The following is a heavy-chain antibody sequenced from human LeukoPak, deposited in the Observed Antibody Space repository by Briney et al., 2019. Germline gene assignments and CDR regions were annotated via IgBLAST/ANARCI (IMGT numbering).Heavy chain of an antibody. D-gene: IGHD3-10*01. CDR3: AKMLWFGELLFGDPSLFDP. V-gene: IGHV3-23*01. Sequence: GGSLRLSCAASGFTFSSYWMHWVRQAPGKGLGWVSAISGSGGSTYYADSVKGRFTISRDNSKNTLYLQMNSLRAEDTAVYYCAKMLWFGELLFGDPSLFDPWGQGTLVTVSS. CDR2: ISGSGGST. CDR1: GFTFSSYW. J-gene: IGHJ5*02.